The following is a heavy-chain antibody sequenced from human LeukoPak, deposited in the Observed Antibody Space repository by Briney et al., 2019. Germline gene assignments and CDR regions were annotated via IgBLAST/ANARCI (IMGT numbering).Heavy chain of an antibody. V-gene: IGHV4-39*01. D-gene: IGHD5-18*01. CDR3: ARHQRGYSYGVSGY. CDR2: IYHSGST. J-gene: IGHJ4*02. Sequence: PSETLSLTCTVSGGSISSYYWGWIRQPPGKGLEWIGSIYHSGSTYYNPSLKSRVTISVDTSKNQFSLKLSSVTAADTAVYYCARHQRGYSYGVSGYWGQGNLVSLSS. CDR1: GGSISSYY.